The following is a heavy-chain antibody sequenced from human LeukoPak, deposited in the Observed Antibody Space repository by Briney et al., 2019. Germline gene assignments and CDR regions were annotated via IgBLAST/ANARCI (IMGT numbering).Heavy chain of an antibody. CDR2: INSDGSGT. Sequence: PGGSLRLSCAASGFTFSSHWMHWVRQAPGKGLVWVSRINSDGSGTSYADSVKGRFTISRDNAKNTLYLQMNSLRAEDTAVYYCARDPPPYNWNYYFDYWGQGTLVAVSS. CDR1: GFTFSSHW. V-gene: IGHV3-74*01. J-gene: IGHJ4*02. CDR3: ARDPPPYNWNYYFDY. D-gene: IGHD1-1*01.